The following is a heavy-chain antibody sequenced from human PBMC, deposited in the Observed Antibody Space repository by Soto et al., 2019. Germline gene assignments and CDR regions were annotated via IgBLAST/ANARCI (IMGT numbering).Heavy chain of an antibody. CDR3: ARGQQLVRGWFAR. CDR2: IYPGDSDT. V-gene: IGHV5-51*01. Sequence: SLKISCKGSGYSFTSYWIGWVRQMPGKGLEWMGIIYPGDSDTRYSPSFQGQVTISADKSIGTAYLQWSSLKASDTAMYYCARGQQLVRGWFARWGQGTLDTVPS. J-gene: IGHJ5*02. D-gene: IGHD6-13*01. CDR1: GYSFTSYW.